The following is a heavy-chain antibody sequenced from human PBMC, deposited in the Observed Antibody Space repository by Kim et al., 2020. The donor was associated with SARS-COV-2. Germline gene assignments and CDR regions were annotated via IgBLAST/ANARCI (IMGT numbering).Heavy chain of an antibody. D-gene: IGHD3-3*01. V-gene: IGHV4-59*01. Sequence: SETLSLTCTVSGGSISSYYWSWIRQPPGKGLEWIGYIYYSGSTNYNPSLKSRVTISVDTSKNQFSLKLSSVTAADTAVYYCAGEMYYDFWSGYPPPHYY. J-gene: IGHJ6*01. CDR1: GGSISSYY. CDR2: IYYSGST. CDR3: AGEMYYDFWSGYPPPHYY.